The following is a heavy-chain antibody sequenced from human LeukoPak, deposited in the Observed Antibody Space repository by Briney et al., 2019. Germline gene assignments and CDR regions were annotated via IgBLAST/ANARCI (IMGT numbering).Heavy chain of an antibody. Sequence: GGSLRLSCTASGFSFNSYAMNWVRQAPGKGLEWVASIIGPGGDTYHAGSVRGRFTISRDNSKNTLYLQMSHLRVEDTALYYCAKAAAERCASIKCYPFDSWGQGTLVTVSS. V-gene: IGHV3-23*01. CDR1: GFSFNSYA. D-gene: IGHD1-1*01. CDR2: IIGPGGDT. J-gene: IGHJ4*02. CDR3: AKAAAERCASIKCYPFDS.